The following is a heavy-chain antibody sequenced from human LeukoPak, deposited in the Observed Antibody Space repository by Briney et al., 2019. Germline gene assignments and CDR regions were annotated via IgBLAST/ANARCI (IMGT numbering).Heavy chain of an antibody. J-gene: IGHJ4*02. Sequence: GGSLRLSCAASGVTLSTYAMSWARQAPGKGLEWVSGISSSGSGDNTYYADSVKGRFTISRDSSKNTLFLHMNSLRAEDTAVYYCAKRIGYSGYYFDYWGQGTLVTVSS. CDR3: AKRIGYSGYYFDY. CDR2: ISSSGSGDNT. D-gene: IGHD5-12*01. V-gene: IGHV3-23*01. CDR1: GVTLSTYA.